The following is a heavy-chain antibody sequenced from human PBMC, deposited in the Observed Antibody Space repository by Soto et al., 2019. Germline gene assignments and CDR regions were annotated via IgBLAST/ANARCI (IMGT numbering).Heavy chain of an antibody. CDR3: ARESGYGDYQALDY. V-gene: IGHV4-59*12. CDR2: IYYSGST. D-gene: IGHD4-17*01. J-gene: IGHJ4*02. CDR1: GGSISSYY. Sequence: PSETLSLTCTVSGGSISSYYWSWIRQPPGKGLEWIGYIYYSGSTNYTPSLKSRVTISVDTSKNQFSLKLSSVTAADTAVYYCARESGYGDYQALDYWGQGTLVTVSS.